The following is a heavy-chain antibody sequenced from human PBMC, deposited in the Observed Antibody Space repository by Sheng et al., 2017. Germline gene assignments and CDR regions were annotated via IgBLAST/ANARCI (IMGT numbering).Heavy chain of an antibody. CDR3: AREATVVTPAFDI. CDR2: IIPSFGTP. V-gene: IGHV1-69*13. J-gene: IGHJ3*02. D-gene: IGHD4-17*01. Sequence: QVQLVQSGDEVKKPGSSVKVSCKASGGSISSYAISWVRQAPGQGLEWMGGIIPSFGTPNYAQKFQGRVTITADESMSTAYMELSSLRSEDTAVYYCAREATVVTPAFDIWGQGTMVTVSS. CDR1: GGSISSYA.